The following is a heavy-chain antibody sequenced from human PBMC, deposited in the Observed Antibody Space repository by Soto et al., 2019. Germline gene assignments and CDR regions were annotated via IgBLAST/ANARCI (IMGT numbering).Heavy chain of an antibody. V-gene: IGHV4-30-4*01. CDR2: IYNSGST. D-gene: IGHD2-21*01. CDR1: GGSISSGDYY. J-gene: IGHJ4*02. Sequence: QVQLQESGPGLVEPSQTLSLTCTVSGGSISSGDYYWRWIRHPPGKCLEWIGHIYNSGSTYSNPSLKSRVTISVDTSKNQCSLKLSSVTAADTAVYYCARGPGVDKVDYWGQGTLVTVSS. CDR3: ARGPGVDKVDY.